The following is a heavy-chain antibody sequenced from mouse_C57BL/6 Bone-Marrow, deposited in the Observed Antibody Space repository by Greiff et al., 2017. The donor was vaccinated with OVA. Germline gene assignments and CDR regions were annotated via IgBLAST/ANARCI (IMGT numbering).Heavy chain of an antibody. J-gene: IGHJ4*01. CDR3: ARLITTVVAEDAMDY. CDR2: INPNNGGT. CDR1: GYTFTDYY. D-gene: IGHD1-1*01. V-gene: IGHV1-26*01. Sequence: EVQLKQSGPELVKPGASVKISCKASGYTFTDYYMNWVKQSHGKSLEWIGDINPNNGGTSYNQKFKGKATLTVDKSSSTAYMELRSLTSEDSAVYYCARLITTVVAEDAMDYWGQGTSVTVSS.